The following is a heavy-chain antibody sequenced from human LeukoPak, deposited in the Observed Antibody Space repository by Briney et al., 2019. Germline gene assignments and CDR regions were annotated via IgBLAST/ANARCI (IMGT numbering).Heavy chain of an antibody. J-gene: IGHJ5*02. CDR2: ISSSGRTI. V-gene: IGHV3-48*03. Sequence: GGSLRLSCAASGFTFSSYEMNWVRQAPGKGLEWVSYISSSGRTIYYADSVKGRFTISRDNDQNSLCLHMNSLRAEDTAVYYCARAEGRVSFDPWGQGTLVTVSS. CDR3: ARAEGRVSFDP. CDR1: GFTFSSYE. D-gene: IGHD3-10*01.